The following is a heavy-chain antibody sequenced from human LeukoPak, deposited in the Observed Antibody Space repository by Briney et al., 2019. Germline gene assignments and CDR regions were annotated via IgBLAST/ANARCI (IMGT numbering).Heavy chain of an antibody. CDR3: ARGAWSSPRTPLKY. D-gene: IGHD2-2*01. CDR1: GGSTANYY. CDR2: VYYDGGT. V-gene: IGHV4-59*01. J-gene: IGHJ4*02. Sequence: SVTLSLTCTVSGGSTANYYWNWIRQPPGKGLEWIGYVYYDGGTSYSPALTSRVTISVDTSKNQFSLRLSSVTVADTAVYYCARGAWSSPRTPLKYWGQGIRVTVSS.